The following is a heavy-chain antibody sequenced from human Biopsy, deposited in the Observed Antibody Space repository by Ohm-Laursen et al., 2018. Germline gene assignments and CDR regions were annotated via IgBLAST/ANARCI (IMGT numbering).Heavy chain of an antibody. CDR2: ISWNSKSK. V-gene: IGHV3-9*01. CDR3: AKDRYPSSWHYYYGMDV. Sequence: RSLRLSCSASGFSFDNYVMHWVRQAPGKGLEWVSVISWNSKSKGYADSVKGRFTISRDNAKNSLYLQMNSLRSEDTALYYCAKDRYPSSWHYYYGMDVWGQGTTVTVSS. CDR1: GFSFDNYV. J-gene: IGHJ6*02. D-gene: IGHD6-13*01.